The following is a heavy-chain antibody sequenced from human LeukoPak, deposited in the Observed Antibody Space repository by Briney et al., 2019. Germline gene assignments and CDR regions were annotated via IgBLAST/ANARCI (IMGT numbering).Heavy chain of an antibody. V-gene: IGHV3-73*01. J-gene: IGHJ4*02. CDR1: GFTFSGSA. CDR3: TREASSTTKLFDY. Sequence: PGGSLRLSCAASGFTFSGSAMHWVRQASGKGLEWVGRIRSKANSYATACAASVKGRFTISRDDSKNTAYLQMNSLKTEDTAVYYCTREASSTTKLFDYWGQGTLVTVSS. CDR2: IRSKANSYAT. D-gene: IGHD2-2*01.